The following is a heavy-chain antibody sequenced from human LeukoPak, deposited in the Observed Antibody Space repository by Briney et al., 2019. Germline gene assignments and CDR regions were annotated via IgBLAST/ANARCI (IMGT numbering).Heavy chain of an antibody. Sequence: PSETLSLTCTVSGGSISSYYWSWIRQLPGKGLEWIGYIYYSGSTNYNPSLKSRVTISVDTSKNQFSLKLSSVTAADTAVYYCARGLEPTGDSYGYLNWFDPWGQGTLVTVSS. V-gene: IGHV4-59*01. CDR2: IYYSGST. D-gene: IGHD5-18*01. CDR1: GGSISSYY. J-gene: IGHJ5*02. CDR3: ARGLEPTGDSYGYLNWFDP.